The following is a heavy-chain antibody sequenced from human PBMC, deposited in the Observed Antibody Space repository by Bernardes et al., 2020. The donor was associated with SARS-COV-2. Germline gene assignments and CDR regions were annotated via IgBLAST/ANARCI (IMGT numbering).Heavy chain of an antibody. CDR1: GFTFSSYW. V-gene: IGHV3-7*01. D-gene: IGHD1-1*01. CDR3: ARDLTGTTYYGMDV. Sequence: GGSLRLSCAASGFTFSSYWMSWVRQAPGKGLEWVANIKEDGSEKNYVDSVKGRFSISRDNAKNSLYLQMNSLRAEDTAVYYCARDLTGTTYYGMDVWGQGTTVTVSS. J-gene: IGHJ6*02. CDR2: IKEDGSEK.